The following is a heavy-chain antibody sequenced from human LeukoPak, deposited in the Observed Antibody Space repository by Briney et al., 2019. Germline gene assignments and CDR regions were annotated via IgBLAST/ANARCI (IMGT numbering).Heavy chain of an antibody. CDR2: MSYDGSNK. CDR3: ARDGEWELRPDLFDY. D-gene: IGHD1-26*01. V-gene: IGHV3-30-3*01. Sequence: GRSLRLSCAASGFTFSSYAMHWVRQAPGKGLEWVAVMSYDGSNKYYADSVKGRFTISRDNSKNTLYLQMNSLRAEDTAVYYCARDGEWELRPDLFDYWGQGTLVTVSS. J-gene: IGHJ4*02. CDR1: GFTFSSYA.